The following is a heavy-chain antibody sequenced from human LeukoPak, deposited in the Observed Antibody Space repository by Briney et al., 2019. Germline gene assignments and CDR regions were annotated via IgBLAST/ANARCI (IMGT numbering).Heavy chain of an antibody. CDR1: GGSFSGYY. D-gene: IGHD2-15*01. CDR3: AREVVVAATYWFDP. Sequence: SETLSLTCAVYGGSFSGYYWSWIRQPPGKGLEWIGYIYYSGSTNYNPSLKSRVTISVDTSKNQFSLKLSSVTAADTAVYYCAREVVVAATYWFDPWGQGTLVTVSS. J-gene: IGHJ5*02. V-gene: IGHV4-59*01. CDR2: IYYSGST.